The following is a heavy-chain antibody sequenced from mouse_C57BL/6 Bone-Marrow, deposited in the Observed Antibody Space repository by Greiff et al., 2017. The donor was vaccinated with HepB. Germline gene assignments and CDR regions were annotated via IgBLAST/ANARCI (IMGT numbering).Heavy chain of an antibody. D-gene: IGHD2-5*01. CDR2: IWSGGST. CDR1: GFSLTSYG. J-gene: IGHJ4*01. V-gene: IGHV2-2*01. CDR3: ARHKGYSNFYYAMDY. Sequence: QVQLKESGPGLVQPSQSLSITCTVSGFSLTSYGVHWVRQSPGTGLEWLGVIWSGGSTDYNAAFISRLSISKDNSKSQVFFKMNSLQADDTAIYYCARHKGYSNFYYAMDYWGQGTSVTVSS.